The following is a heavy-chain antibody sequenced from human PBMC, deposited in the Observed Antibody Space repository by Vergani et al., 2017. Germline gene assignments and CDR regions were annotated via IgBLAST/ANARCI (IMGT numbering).Heavy chain of an antibody. CDR1: GYTFTGYY. J-gene: IGHJ6*02. D-gene: IGHD3-10*01. V-gene: IGHV1-2*02. CDR3: ARGRFGEPNFGEYYYGMDV. CDR2: INPNSGGT. Sequence: VQLVQSGAEVKKPGASVKVSCKASGYTFTGYYMHWVRQAPGQGLEWMGWINPNSGGTNYAQKFQGRVTMTRDTSISTAYMELSRLRSDDTAVYYCARGRFGEPNFGEYYYGMDVWGQGTTVTVSS.